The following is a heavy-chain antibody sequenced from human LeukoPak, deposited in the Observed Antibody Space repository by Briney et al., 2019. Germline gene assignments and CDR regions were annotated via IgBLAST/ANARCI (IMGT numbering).Heavy chain of an antibody. CDR2: ISSGSSII. CDR3: ARGQWNFDY. CDR1: GFAFSSYS. J-gene: IGHJ4*02. V-gene: IGHV3-48*01. D-gene: IGHD2-8*01. Sequence: GGSLRLSCAASGFAFSSYSMNWVRQAPGKGLEWVSYISSGSSIIYYADSVKGRFTISRDNAKNSLYLQMNSLRAEDTAVYYCARGQWNFDYWGQGTLVTVSS.